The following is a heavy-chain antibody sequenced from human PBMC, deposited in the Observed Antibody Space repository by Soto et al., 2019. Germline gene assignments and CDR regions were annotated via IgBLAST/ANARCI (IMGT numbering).Heavy chain of an antibody. Sequence: QVQLVQSGAEVKKPGSSVKVSCKASGGTFSSYAISWVRQAPGQGLEWMGGIIPIFGTANYAQKFQGRVTITADESTSTAYMELSSLRSEDTAVYYCASSIAAAGNLGHLRYYYYYGMDVWGQRTTVTVCS. J-gene: IGHJ6*02. CDR3: ASSIAAAGNLGHLRYYYYYGMDV. D-gene: IGHD6-13*01. CDR2: IIPIFGTA. V-gene: IGHV1-69*01. CDR1: GGTFSSYA.